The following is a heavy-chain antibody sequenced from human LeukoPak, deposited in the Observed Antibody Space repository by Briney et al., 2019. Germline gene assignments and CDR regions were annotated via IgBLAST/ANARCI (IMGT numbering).Heavy chain of an antibody. CDR1: GGSFSGYY. CDR2: INHSGST. Sequence: SETLSLTCAVYGGSFSGYYWSWIRQPPGKGLEWIGEINHSGSTNYNPSLKSRVTISVDTSKNQFSLKLSSVTAADTAVYYCARFYYDSSGYYYAAYWGQGTLVTVSS. D-gene: IGHD3-22*01. CDR3: ARFYYDSSGYYYAAY. V-gene: IGHV4-34*01. J-gene: IGHJ4*02.